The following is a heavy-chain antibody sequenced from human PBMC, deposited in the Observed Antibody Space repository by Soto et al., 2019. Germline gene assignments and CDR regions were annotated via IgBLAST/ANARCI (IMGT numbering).Heavy chain of an antibody. V-gene: IGHV3-48*01. J-gene: IGHJ4*02. Sequence: GGSLRLSCVGSGLIFSDYSMNWVRQAPGRGLEWVSYILNTGGTVYYADSVKGRFTVSRDNAKNSLFLQMDSLRTEDTAVYYCTNGVCYYFDYWGQGTLVTVSS. D-gene: IGHD2-8*01. CDR1: GLIFSDYS. CDR3: TNGVCYYFDY. CDR2: ILNTGGTV.